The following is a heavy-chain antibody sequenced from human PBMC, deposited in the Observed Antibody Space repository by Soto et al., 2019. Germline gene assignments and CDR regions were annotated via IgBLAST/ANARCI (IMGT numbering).Heavy chain of an antibody. CDR3: ARDLTADYGMDV. CDR2: ISYDGSNK. Sequence: QVQLVESGGGVVQPGRSLRLSCAASGFTFSSYAMHWVRQAPGKGLEWVAVISYDGSNKYYADSVKGRFTISRDNSKNTLYLQMNSLRAEDTAVYYCARDLTADYGMDVWGQGTTVTVSS. CDR1: GFTFSSYA. J-gene: IGHJ6*02. V-gene: IGHV3-30-3*01.